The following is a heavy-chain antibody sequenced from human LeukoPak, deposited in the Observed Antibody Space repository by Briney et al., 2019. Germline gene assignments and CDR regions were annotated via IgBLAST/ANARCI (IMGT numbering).Heavy chain of an antibody. CDR3: ARGHYGDYES. CDR2: ITSSGSTI. D-gene: IGHD4-17*01. Sequence: PGGSLRLSCAASRFTFSVYNMNWVRQAPGKGLEWVSYITSSGSTIYYADSVKGRFTISRDNAKNSLYLQMNSLRAEDTAVYYCARGHYGDYESWGQGTLVTVSS. CDR1: RFTFSVYN. J-gene: IGHJ5*02. V-gene: IGHV3-48*04.